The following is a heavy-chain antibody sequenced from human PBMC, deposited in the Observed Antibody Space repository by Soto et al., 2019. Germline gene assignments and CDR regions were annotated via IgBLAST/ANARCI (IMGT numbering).Heavy chain of an antibody. CDR2: ISGPGSVI. J-gene: IGHJ3*01. CDR3: ARGKYPGAVDV. V-gene: IGHV3-11*01. CDR1: GFTFSDYY. Sequence: VQLVESGGVVVQPGGSLRLSCAASGFTFSDYYMHWMRQAPGKGLEWVSYISGPGSVISYADSVKGRFTISRDNAKNSLFLQVNSLRAEDTALYYCARGKYPGAVDVWGQGTMVTVSS.